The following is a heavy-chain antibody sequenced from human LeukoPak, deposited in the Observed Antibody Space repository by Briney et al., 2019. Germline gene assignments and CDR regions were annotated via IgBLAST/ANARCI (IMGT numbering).Heavy chain of an antibody. CDR2: IYYSGTT. Sequence: PSETLSLTCTVSGGSISSSGYSWDWIRQPPGKGLEWIGNIYYSGTTYSNPSLKSRVTISVDTSKSQFSLKLNSVTATDTALYYCARRGLFYFDCWGQGNLVTVSS. J-gene: IGHJ4*02. D-gene: IGHD3-16*01. CDR3: ARRGLFYFDC. CDR1: GGSISSSGYS. V-gene: IGHV4-39*01.